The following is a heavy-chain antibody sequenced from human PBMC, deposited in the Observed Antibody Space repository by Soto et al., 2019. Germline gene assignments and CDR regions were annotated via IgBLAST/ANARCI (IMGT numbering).Heavy chain of an antibody. CDR1: GFTFSSYA. Sequence: EVQLWESGGGLVQPGGSLRLSCAASGFTFSSYAMSWVRQAPGKGLEWVSAISGSGGSTYYADSVKGRFTISRDNSKNTLYLQMNSLRAEDTAVYYCAKAEEDIVVVVAAIFDYWGQGTLVTVSS. V-gene: IGHV3-23*01. CDR2: ISGSGGST. CDR3: AKAEEDIVVVVAAIFDY. J-gene: IGHJ4*02. D-gene: IGHD2-15*01.